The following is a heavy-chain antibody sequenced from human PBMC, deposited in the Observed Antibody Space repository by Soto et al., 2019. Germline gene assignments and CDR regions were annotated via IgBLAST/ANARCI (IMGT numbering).Heavy chain of an antibody. Sequence: SETLSLTCTVSSGSISTYYWSWIRQPPGKGLEWIGYIYYSGSTNYNPSLKSRVTISVDTSKNQFSLKLSSVTAADTAVYYCARDTAGPPYYYYYMDVWGKGTTVTVSS. CDR1: SGSISTYY. V-gene: IGHV4-59*01. CDR2: IYYSGST. CDR3: ARDTAGPPYYYYYMDV. D-gene: IGHD3-10*01. J-gene: IGHJ6*03.